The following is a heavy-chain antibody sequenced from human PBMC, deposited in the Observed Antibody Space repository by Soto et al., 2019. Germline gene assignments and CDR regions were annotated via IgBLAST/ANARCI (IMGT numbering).Heavy chain of an antibody. Sequence: PGGSLRLSCAASGFTFSGYGMSWVRQAPGKGLEWVSSITSSGSNTYYVDSVKGRFTISRDNSKNTLCLQMNSLTVEDTAVYYCAKEQGRVAAALDYWGQGTLVTVSS. V-gene: IGHV3-23*01. D-gene: IGHD6-13*01. J-gene: IGHJ4*02. CDR3: AKEQGRVAAALDY. CDR2: ITSSGSNT. CDR1: GFTFSGYG.